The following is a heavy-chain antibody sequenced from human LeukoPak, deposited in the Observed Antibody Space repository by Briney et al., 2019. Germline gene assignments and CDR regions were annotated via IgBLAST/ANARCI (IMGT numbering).Heavy chain of an antibody. CDR3: ARGKYCTNGVCYYFDY. CDR2: ISAYNGNT. D-gene: IGHD2-8*01. V-gene: IGHV1-18*01. Sequence: ASVKVSCKASGYTFTSYGISWVRQAPGQGLEWMGWISAYNGNTNYARKLQGRVTMTTDTSTSTAYMELRSLRSDDTAVYYCARGKYCTNGVCYYFDYWGQGTLVTVSS. CDR1: GYTFTSYG. J-gene: IGHJ4*02.